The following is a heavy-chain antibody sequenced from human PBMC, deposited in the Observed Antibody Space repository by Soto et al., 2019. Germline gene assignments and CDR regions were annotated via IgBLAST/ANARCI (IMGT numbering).Heavy chain of an antibody. V-gene: IGHV1-69*01. CDR3: ARGASSGFEYWYFDL. J-gene: IGHJ2*01. CDR2: INTKFGAT. Sequence: QVQLVQSGAELKKPGSSVKVSCEASGGSFSKKAISWVRQAPGQGLEWMGGINTKFGATNYAPKFQGRITITADESTNTVYMALSSLTSEDTAVYYCARGASSGFEYWYFDLWGRGTLVSVPS. D-gene: IGHD5-12*01. CDR1: GGSFSKKA.